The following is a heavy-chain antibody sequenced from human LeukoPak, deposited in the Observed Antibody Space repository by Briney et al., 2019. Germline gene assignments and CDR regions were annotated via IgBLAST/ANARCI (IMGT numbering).Heavy chain of an antibody. Sequence: SETLSLTCAVYDGSFSGYYWNWIRQPPGKGLEWIGEIHQSGNTNYNPSLKSRLTISVDTSKNQFSLRLNSVTAADTAVYYCARLIVVVPAAMGDAFDIWGQGTMVTVSS. V-gene: IGHV4-34*01. CDR3: ARLIVVVPAAMGDAFDI. CDR1: DGSFSGYY. J-gene: IGHJ3*02. D-gene: IGHD2-2*01. CDR2: IHQSGNT.